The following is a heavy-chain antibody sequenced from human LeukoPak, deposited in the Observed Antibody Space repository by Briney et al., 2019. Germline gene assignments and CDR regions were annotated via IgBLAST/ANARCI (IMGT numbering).Heavy chain of an antibody. J-gene: IGHJ6*02. CDR2: IDSSANI. V-gene: IGHV3-48*02. CDR3: ARDQWLAYYYHGMDV. CDR1: GFTFSSYS. D-gene: IGHD6-19*01. Sequence: GGSLRLSCAASGFTFSSYSMNWVRQAPGKGLGWVSYIDSSANIYYADSVKGRFTISRDNAKNSLYLQMNSLRDDDTAVYYCARDQWLAYYYHGMDVWGQGTTVTVSS.